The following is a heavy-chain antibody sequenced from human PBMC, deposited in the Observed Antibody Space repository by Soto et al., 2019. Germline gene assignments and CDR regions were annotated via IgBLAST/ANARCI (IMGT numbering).Heavy chain of an antibody. CDR3: ARGPTDYYDNSANYFLDY. CDR2: ISTYNGNT. CDR1: GYTFITYG. Sequence: QVQLVQSGAEVKKPGASVKVSCKASGYTFITYGVSWVRQAPGQGLDWLGWISTYNGNTRYAERLQGRVTMTTDTTTNTDYTELRNLRSDEAALYYCARGPTDYYDNSANYFLDYWGQGTLVTVSS. D-gene: IGHD3-22*01. V-gene: IGHV1-18*01. J-gene: IGHJ4*02.